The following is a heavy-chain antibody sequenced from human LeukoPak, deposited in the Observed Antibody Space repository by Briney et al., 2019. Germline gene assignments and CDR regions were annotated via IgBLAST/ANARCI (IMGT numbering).Heavy chain of an antibody. Sequence: SETLSLTCTVSGGSISSYYWSWIRQPPGKGLEWMGYIYYSGSTNYNPSLKSRVTTSVDTSKNQFSLKLSSVTAADTAVYYCARDPADYGGNPLDAFDIWGHGTMVTVSS. V-gene: IGHV4-59*01. J-gene: IGHJ3*02. CDR1: GGSISSYY. CDR3: ARDPADYGGNPLDAFDI. CDR2: IYYSGST. D-gene: IGHD4-23*01.